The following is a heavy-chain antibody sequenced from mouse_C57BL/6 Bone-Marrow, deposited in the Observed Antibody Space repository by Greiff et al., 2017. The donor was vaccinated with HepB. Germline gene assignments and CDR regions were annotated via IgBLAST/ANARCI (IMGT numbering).Heavy chain of an antibody. CDR2: ISDGGSYT. CDR3: ARDTVVASTGFDY. CDR1: GFTFSSYA. V-gene: IGHV5-4*01. Sequence: EVMLVESGGGLVKPGGSLKLSCAASGFTFSSYAMSWVRQTPEKRLEWVATISDGGSYTYYPDNVKGRFTISRDNAKNNLYLQMSHLKSEDTAMYYCARDTVVASTGFDYWGQGTTLTVSS. J-gene: IGHJ2*01. D-gene: IGHD1-1*01.